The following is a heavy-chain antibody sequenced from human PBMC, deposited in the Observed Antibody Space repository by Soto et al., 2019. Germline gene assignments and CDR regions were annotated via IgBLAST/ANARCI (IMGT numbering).Heavy chain of an antibody. Sequence: SETLSLTYTVSGGSVSSGNYYWSWIRQPPGKALEWIGYIYDSGSTKYNPSLKSRVTISVDTSKNQFSLKLSSVTTADTAVYYCARTHSGSRVDFWGQGILVTVSS. CDR2: IYDSGST. CDR3: ARTHSGSRVDF. CDR1: GGSVSSGNYY. V-gene: IGHV4-61*01. D-gene: IGHD7-27*01. J-gene: IGHJ4*02.